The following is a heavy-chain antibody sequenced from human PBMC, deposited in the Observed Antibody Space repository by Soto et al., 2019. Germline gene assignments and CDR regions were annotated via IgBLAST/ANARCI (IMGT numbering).Heavy chain of an antibody. D-gene: IGHD2-8*01. CDR1: GFTFSHAW. J-gene: IGHJ6*02. CDR3: ATMGHCSNGVCSYYYYGMDV. V-gene: IGHV3-15*07. CDR2: IKSKIDGGTS. Sequence: EVQLVESGGGLIKPGGSLRLSCGASGFTFSHAWMNWVRQAPGKGLEWVGRIKSKIDGGTSDYAAPVKGRFSISRDDSKDTLFLQMNSLKTEDTAVYFRATMGHCSNGVCSYYYYGMDVWGLGTTVTVSS.